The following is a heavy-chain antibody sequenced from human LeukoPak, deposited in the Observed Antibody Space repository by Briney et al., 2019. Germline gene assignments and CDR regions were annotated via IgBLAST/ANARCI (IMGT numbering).Heavy chain of an antibody. D-gene: IGHD3-9*01. CDR1: GFTFSSYV. CDR2: VSGSGGST. Sequence: GGSLRLSCAASGFTFSSYVMSWVRQASGKGLEWVSHVSGSGGSTYCADSVKGRFTISRDNSKNALYLQMNSLRGDDTAVYYCAKRTDVLTGYYNAWGLGTLVTVSS. CDR3: AKRTDVLTGYYNA. J-gene: IGHJ5*02. V-gene: IGHV3-23*01.